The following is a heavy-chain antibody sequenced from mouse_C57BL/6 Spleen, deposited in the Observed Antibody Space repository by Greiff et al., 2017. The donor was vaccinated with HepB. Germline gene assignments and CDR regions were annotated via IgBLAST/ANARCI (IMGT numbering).Heavy chain of an antibody. CDR1: GYTFTDYN. D-gene: IGHD1-1*01. CDR2: INPNNGGT. Sequence: EVQLQQSGPELVKPGASVKIPCKASGYTFTDYNMDWVKQSHGKSLEWIGDINPNNGGTSYNQKFKGKATLTVDKSSSTAYMELRSLTSEDTAVYYCARKYYGSSFDYWGQGTTLTVSS. CDR3: ARKYYGSSFDY. J-gene: IGHJ2*01. V-gene: IGHV1-18*01.